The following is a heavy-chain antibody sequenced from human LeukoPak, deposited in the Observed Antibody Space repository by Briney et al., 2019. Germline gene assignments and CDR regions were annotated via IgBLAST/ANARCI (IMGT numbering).Heavy chain of an antibody. CDR2: ISGSGGST. CDR3: AKSLVLLWFGEYTYYFDY. CDR1: GFTFSNYA. V-gene: IGHV3-23*01. D-gene: IGHD3-10*01. Sequence: PGGSLRLSCAASGFTFSNYAMSWVRQAPGKGLEWVSAISGSGGSTYYADSVKGRFTISRDNSKNTLYLQMNSLRAEDTAVYYCAKSLVLLWFGEYTYYFDYWGQGTLVTVSS. J-gene: IGHJ4*02.